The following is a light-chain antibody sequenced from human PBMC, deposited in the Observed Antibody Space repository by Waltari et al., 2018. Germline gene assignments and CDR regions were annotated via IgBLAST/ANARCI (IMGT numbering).Light chain of an antibody. CDR3: LQVNSYPFT. CDR1: QGISSY. V-gene: IGKV1-9*01. J-gene: IGKJ3*01. CDR2: GGS. Sequence: TCRASQGISSYLAWYQQKAGRASKLLIYGGSTLPNGVPSMFSGSGFGTDFTLTISSHQPEDFATYYCLQVNSYPFTFGPGTTVDIK.